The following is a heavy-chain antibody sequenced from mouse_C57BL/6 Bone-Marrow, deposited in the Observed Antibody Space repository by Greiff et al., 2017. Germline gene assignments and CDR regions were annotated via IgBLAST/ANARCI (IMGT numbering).Heavy chain of an antibody. J-gene: IGHJ2*01. CDR3: ARVYYYGRSLFDY. Sequence: QVQLQQSGAELVMPGTSVKLSCKASGYAFTNYLIAWVQQRPGQGLEWIGVITPGGGDTNYNEKFKGKATLTADKSSSTAYMQLSSLTSEDSAVYFCARVYYYGRSLFDYWGQGTTLTVSS. CDR1: GYAFTNYL. V-gene: IGHV1-54*01. D-gene: IGHD1-1*01. CDR2: ITPGGGDT.